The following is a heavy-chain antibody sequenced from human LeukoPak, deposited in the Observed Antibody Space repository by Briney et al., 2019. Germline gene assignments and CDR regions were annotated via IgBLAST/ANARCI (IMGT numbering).Heavy chain of an antibody. Sequence: GGSLRLSCAASGFTFSSYGMHWVRQAPGKGLEWVAFIRYDGSNKYYADSVKGRFTISRDNSKNTLYLQMNSLRAEDSAVYYCAKLPSTDWYFDLWGRGTLVTVSS. J-gene: IGHJ2*01. CDR3: AKLPSTDWYFDL. CDR1: GFTFSSYG. V-gene: IGHV3-30*02. CDR2: IRYDGSNK.